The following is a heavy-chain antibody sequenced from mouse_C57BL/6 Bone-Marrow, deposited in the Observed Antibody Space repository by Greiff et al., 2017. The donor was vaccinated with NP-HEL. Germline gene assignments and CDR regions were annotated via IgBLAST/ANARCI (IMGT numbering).Heavy chain of an antibody. CDR2: IYPGDGDT. J-gene: IGHJ1*03. CDR1: GYAFSSSW. V-gene: IGHV1-82*01. D-gene: IGHD1-1*01. Sequence: VQLQQSGPELVKPGASVKISCKASGYAFSSSWMNWVKQRPGKGLEWIGRIYPGDGDTNYNGKFKGKATLTADKSSSKAYMQLSSLTSEDSAVYFCARPYYYGSSPWYFDVWGTGTTVTVSS. CDR3: ARPYYYGSSPWYFDV.